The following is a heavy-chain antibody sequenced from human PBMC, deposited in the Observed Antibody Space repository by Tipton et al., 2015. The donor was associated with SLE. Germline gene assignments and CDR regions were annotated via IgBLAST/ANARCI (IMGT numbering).Heavy chain of an antibody. CDR1: GFAFSDFY. V-gene: IGHV3-11*01. Sequence: SLRLSCAASGFAFSDFYMTWIRQAPGKGLECVSYIRRSGNSIYYADSVTGRFTISGDSAKNSLYLQMDSLRAEDTAVYYCARGCLGSHDRNLDVWGQGTTVTVSS. CDR2: IRRSGNSI. J-gene: IGHJ6*02. D-gene: IGHD3-10*01. CDR3: ARGCLGSHDRNLDV.